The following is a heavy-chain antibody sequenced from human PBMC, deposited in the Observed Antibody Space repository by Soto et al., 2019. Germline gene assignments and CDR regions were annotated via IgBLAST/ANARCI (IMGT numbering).Heavy chain of an antibody. Sequence: QVQLVESGGGVVQPGRSLRLSCAASGFTFSSYGMDWVRQAPGKGLEWVAVIWYDGSNKYYADSVKGRFTISRDNSKNTLYLQMNSLRAEDTAVYYCARDGAADGSGSYTVDPWGQGTLVTVSS. CDR1: GFTFSSYG. CDR3: ARDGAADGSGSYTVDP. D-gene: IGHD3-10*01. J-gene: IGHJ5*02. V-gene: IGHV3-33*01. CDR2: IWYDGSNK.